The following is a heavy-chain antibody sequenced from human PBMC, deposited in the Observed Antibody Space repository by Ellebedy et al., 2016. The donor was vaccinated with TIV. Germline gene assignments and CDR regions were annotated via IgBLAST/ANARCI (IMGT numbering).Heavy chain of an antibody. D-gene: IGHD3-10*01. J-gene: IGHJ6*03. CDR2: INPNSGGT. CDR3: ARGAPDSSPPGKSYGGWYYYYMDV. CDR1: GYTFTGYY. V-gene: IGHV1-2*02. Sequence: ASVKVSXXASGYTFTGYYMHWVRQAPGQGLEWMGWINPNSGGTNYAQKFQGRVTITADESTSTAYMELSSLRSEDTAVYYCARGAPDSSPPGKSYGGWYYYYMDVWGKGTTVTVSS.